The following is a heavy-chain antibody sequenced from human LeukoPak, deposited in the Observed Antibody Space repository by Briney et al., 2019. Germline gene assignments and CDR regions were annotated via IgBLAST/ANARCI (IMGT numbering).Heavy chain of an antibody. J-gene: IGHJ5*02. CDR2: CDPEDGET. Sequence: ASVKVSCKVSGYTLTELSMYWVRQAPGKGLEWMGGCDPEDGETIYAQKFQGRVTMTEDTSTDTAYMELSSLRSEDTAVYYCARTPVVVVAAWSTFDPWGQGTLVTVSS. CDR3: ARTPVVVVAAWSTFDP. V-gene: IGHV1-24*01. D-gene: IGHD2-15*01. CDR1: GYTLTELS.